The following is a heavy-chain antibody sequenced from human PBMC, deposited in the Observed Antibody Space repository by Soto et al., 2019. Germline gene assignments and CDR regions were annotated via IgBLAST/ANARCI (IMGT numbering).Heavy chain of an antibody. CDR2: SSHDGSYK. Sequence: GGSLSLSCVASGFCIINYVMHWSRQAPGKGLEWLTVSSHDGSYKNYADSVKGRLTVSRHDSKNTLFLQMNSLRANHTALYYCAKDLCDIALAPSASPGLVHVLGPGTTVTV. V-gene: IGHV3-30*18. CDR3: AKDLCDIALAPSASPGLVHV. D-gene: IGHD2-15*01. CDR1: GFCIINYV. J-gene: IGHJ6*02.